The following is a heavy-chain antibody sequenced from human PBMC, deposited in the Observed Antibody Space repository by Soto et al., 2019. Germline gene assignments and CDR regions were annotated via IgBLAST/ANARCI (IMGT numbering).Heavy chain of an antibody. V-gene: IGHV3-23*01. CDR2: ISGSGGST. D-gene: IGHD3-3*01. CDR1: GFTFSSYA. J-gene: IGHJ4*02. Sequence: EVQLLESGGGLVQPGGSLRLSCAASGFTFSSYAMSWVRQAPGKGLEWVSAISGSGGSTYYADSVKGRFTISRDNSKTTLYLQMTSLRDEDTAVYYCAKEERDFWSGYPYFDYWGQGTLVTVSS. CDR3: AKEERDFWSGYPYFDY.